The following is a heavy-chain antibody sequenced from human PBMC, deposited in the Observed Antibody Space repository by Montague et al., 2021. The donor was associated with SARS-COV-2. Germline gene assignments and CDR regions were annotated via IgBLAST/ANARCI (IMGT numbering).Heavy chain of an antibody. Sequence: SETLSLTCTVSGGSISSSSYYWGWIRPPPGKGLEWIGSIYYSGSTYYTPSLKSRVTISVDTSKNQFSLKLSSVTAAATAVYYCAANYGERDWFDPWGQGTLVTVSS. CDR2: IYYSGST. CDR3: AANYGERDWFDP. CDR1: GGSISSSSYY. V-gene: IGHV4-39*01. J-gene: IGHJ5*02. D-gene: IGHD4-17*01.